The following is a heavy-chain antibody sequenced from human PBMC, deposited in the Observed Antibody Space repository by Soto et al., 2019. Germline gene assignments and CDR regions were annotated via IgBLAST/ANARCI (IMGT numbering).Heavy chain of an antibody. CDR3: ARYLRNGLYYMDV. CDR2: IYNSGST. J-gene: IGHJ6*03. CDR1: GDSINSDY. D-gene: IGHD3-3*01. V-gene: IGHV4-59*08. Sequence: QVQLQESGPGLGKPSETLSLTCTVSGDSINSDYWRWVRQPPGKGLEWIGYIYNSGSTNYNPSLKSRVTMSLDPSKDQFSLKLSSVTAADTAVYYCARYLRNGLYYMDVWGEGATVTVSS.